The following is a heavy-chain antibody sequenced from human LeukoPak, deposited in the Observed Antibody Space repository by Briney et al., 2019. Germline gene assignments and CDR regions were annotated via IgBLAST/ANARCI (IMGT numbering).Heavy chain of an antibody. V-gene: IGHV4-39*07. CDR2: IYYSGST. D-gene: IGHD2-21*02. Sequence: SETLSLTCTVSGGSISSSSYYWGWIRQPPGKGLEWIGSIYYSGSTYYNPSLKSRVTISVDTSKNQFSLKLSSVTAADTAVYYCARSLDIVVVTGPQGWFDPWGQGTLVTVSS. CDR3: ARSLDIVVVTGPQGWFDP. CDR1: GGSISSSSYY. J-gene: IGHJ5*02.